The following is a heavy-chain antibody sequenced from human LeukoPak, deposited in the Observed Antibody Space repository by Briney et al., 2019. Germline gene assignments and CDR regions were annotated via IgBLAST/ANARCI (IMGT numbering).Heavy chain of an antibody. CDR1: GYTFISYA. J-gene: IGHJ4*02. V-gene: IGHV1-2*02. D-gene: IGHD4-11*01. CDR3: ARDQGLPSDY. CDR2: IYPNSGGT. Sequence: ASVKVSCKASGYTFISYAIHWVRQAPGQGLEWMGWIYPNSGGTNYAQKFQGRVTMTRDTSISTAYMELSRLRSDDTAVYYCARDQGLPSDYWGQGTLVTVSS.